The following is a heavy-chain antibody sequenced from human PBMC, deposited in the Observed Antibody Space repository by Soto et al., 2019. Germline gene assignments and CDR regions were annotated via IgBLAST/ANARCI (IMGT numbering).Heavy chain of an antibody. J-gene: IGHJ6*03. D-gene: IGHD3-10*01. CDR2: ISWNSGSI. CDR1: GFTFDDYA. Sequence: EVQLVESGGGLVQPGRSLRLSCAASGFTFDDYAMHWVRQAPGKGLEWVSGISWNSGSIGYADSVKGRFTISIDNAKNSLYLQMNSLRAEDTALYYCARMARDYYYYMDVWGKGTTVTVSS. V-gene: IGHV3-9*01. CDR3: ARMARDYYYYMDV.